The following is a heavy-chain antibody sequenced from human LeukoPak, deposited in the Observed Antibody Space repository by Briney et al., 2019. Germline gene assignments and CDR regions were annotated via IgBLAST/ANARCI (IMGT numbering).Heavy chain of an antibody. CDR3: ARDYGAAGTGAIDY. D-gene: IGHD6-13*01. V-gene: IGHV4-31*03. CDR1: GGSISSGGYY. J-gene: IGHJ4*02. CDR2: IYYSGST. Sequence: SETLSLTCTVSGGSISSGGYYWSWIRQHPGKGLEWIGYIYYSGSTYYNPSLKSRVTISVDTSKNQFSLKLSSVTAADTAVYYCARDYGAAGTGAIDYWGQGTLSPSPQ.